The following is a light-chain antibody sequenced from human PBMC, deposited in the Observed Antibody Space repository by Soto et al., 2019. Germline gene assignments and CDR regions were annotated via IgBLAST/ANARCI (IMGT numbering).Light chain of an antibody. J-gene: IGLJ3*02. CDR1: IGDAGNYNF. CDR3: CSYAGSSTSWV. V-gene: IGLV2-23*01. CDR2: EDR. Sequence: QSALTQPASVSGSPGQSITISCTGTIGDAGNYNFVSWYQQHPGKAPKVIIYEDRTRPSGVSNRISGSKSGNTASLTISGLQAEDEADYYCCSYAGSSTSWVFGGGTKLTVL.